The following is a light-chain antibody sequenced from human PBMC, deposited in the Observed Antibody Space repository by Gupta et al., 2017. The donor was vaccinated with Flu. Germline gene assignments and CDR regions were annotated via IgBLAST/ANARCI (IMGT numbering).Light chain of an antibody. Sequence: SSRYGSVGDRDTSTCVVCQDIRKYLDWYKQKPGEAPKLLIYDAANRETGVASRLSGSGGGRDVTFTSSSRQQEDIAAYYCHQNDNLHSNTFGQGTHLEIK. V-gene: IGKV1-33*01. CDR2: DAA. J-gene: IGKJ5*01. CDR3: HQNDNLHSNT. CDR1: QDIRKY.